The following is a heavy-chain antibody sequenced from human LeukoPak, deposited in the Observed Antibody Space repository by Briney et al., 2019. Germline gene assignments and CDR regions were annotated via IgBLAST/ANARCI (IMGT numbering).Heavy chain of an antibody. CDR2: ILLDGSNK. J-gene: IGHJ6*02. V-gene: IGHV3-30*18. D-gene: IGHD6-13*01. Sequence: GGSLRLSCAASGFTFNIYAMYWVRQAPGKGLEWVAVILLDGSNKYYGELVKGRFTISRDNSKNTLFLHMNSLRADDTGVYYCAKVGHSSSWNYFYYGMDVWGQGTTVTVSS. CDR3: AKVGHSSSWNYFYYGMDV. CDR1: GFTFNIYA.